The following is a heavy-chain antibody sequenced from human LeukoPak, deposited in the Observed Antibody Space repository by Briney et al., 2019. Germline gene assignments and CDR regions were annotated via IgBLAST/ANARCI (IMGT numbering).Heavy chain of an antibody. D-gene: IGHD6-13*01. V-gene: IGHV1-2*06. J-gene: IGHJ3*02. CDR1: GYTFTGYY. CDR2: INPNSGGT. CDR3: ATFGQPAASSSWYAFDI. Sequence: GASVKVSCKASGYTFTGYYMHWGRQAPGQGLEWMGRINPNSGGTNYAQKFQGRVTMTRDTSISTAYMELSRLRSDDTAVYYCATFGQPAASSSWYAFDIWGQGTMVTVSS.